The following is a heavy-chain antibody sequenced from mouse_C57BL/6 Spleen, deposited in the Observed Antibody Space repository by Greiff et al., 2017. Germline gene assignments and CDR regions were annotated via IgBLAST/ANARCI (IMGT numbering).Heavy chain of an antibody. D-gene: IGHD4-1*01. J-gene: IGHJ2*01. Sequence: QVQLQQPGAELVMPGASVKLSCKASGYTFTSYWMHWVKQRPGQGLEWIGEIDPSDSYTNYNQKFKGKSTLTVDKYSSTAYMRPSSLTSEDSAVYYCARGDTGTTYFAYWGQGTTLTVSS. CDR3: ARGDTGTTYFAY. CDR1: GYTFTSYW. V-gene: IGHV1-69*01. CDR2: IDPSDSYT.